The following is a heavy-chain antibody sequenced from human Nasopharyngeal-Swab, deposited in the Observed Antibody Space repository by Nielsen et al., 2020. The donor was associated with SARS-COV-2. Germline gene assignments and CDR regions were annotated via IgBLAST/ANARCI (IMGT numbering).Heavy chain of an antibody. V-gene: IGHV3-48*04. D-gene: IGHD3-10*01. CDR2: ISSSSSTI. Sequence: GGSLRLSCAASGFTFSSYSMNWVRQAPGKGLEWVSSISSSSSTIYYADSVKGRFTISRDNAKNSLYLQMNSLRAEDTAVYYCARGIWFRELSTTFYYYGMDVWGQGTTVTVSS. CDR3: ARGIWFRELSTTFYYYGMDV. J-gene: IGHJ6*02. CDR1: GFTFSSYS.